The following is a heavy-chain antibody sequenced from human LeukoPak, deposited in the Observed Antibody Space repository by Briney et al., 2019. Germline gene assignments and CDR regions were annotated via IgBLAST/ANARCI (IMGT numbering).Heavy chain of an antibody. CDR1: GGSISSYY. CDR3: ARFAVDTLMVFDY. V-gene: IGHV4-59*08. D-gene: IGHD5-18*01. CDR2: IYYSGST. Sequence: SETLSLTCTVSGGSISSYYWSWIRQPPGKGLEWIGYIYYSGSTNYNPSLTSRVTISVDMSKNQFSLKLRFVTAADTAVYYCARFAVDTLMVFDYWGQGTLVTVSS. J-gene: IGHJ4*02.